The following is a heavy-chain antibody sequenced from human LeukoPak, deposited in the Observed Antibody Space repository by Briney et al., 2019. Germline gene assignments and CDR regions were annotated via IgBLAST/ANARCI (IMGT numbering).Heavy chain of an antibody. V-gene: IGHV3-23*01. D-gene: IGHD3-9*01. Sequence: GGSLRLSSAASGFAFNNYVMTWVRQAPGKGLEWVSSISGSGVTTYYTDSVKGRFTISRDNSRSTLYLQMNGLRAEDTAVYYCAKAEGYDILTGLDYWGQGTLVTVSS. J-gene: IGHJ4*02. CDR1: GFAFNNYV. CDR2: ISGSGVTT. CDR3: AKAEGYDILTGLDY.